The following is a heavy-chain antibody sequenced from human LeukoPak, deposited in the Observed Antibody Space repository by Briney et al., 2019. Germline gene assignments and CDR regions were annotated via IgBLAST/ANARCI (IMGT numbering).Heavy chain of an antibody. CDR3: ARLDFYGDSVFDAFDI. J-gene: IGHJ3*02. CDR1: GGSISNNYY. V-gene: IGHV4-39*01. D-gene: IGHD4-17*01. CDR2: ISYGGST. Sequence: SETLSLTCTVSGGSISNNYYWGWIRQPPGRGLEWIGTISYGGSTYYNPFLKSRVTISVDTSKNQFSLKLSSVPAADTAVYYCARLDFYGDSVFDAFDIWGQGTMVSVSS.